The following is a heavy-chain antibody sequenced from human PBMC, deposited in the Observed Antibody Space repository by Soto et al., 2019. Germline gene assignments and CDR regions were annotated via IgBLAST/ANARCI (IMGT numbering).Heavy chain of an antibody. Sequence: EVQLVESWGGLVNPGGSLRLSCVVSGFTFSSYSMNCVRQAPGKGLEWVSSISSSSIYTYYADSVKGRFTISRDNAKNSVYLQMNSLRAEDTAVYYCARDFKESQYYYYCMDVWGKGTTVTVSS. CDR1: GFTFSSYS. CDR2: ISSSSIYT. V-gene: IGHV3-21*06. J-gene: IGHJ6*03. D-gene: IGHD3-10*01. CDR3: ARDFKESQYYYYCMDV.